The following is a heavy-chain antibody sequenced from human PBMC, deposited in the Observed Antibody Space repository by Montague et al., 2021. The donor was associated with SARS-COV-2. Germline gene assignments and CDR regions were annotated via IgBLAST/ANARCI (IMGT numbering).Heavy chain of an antibody. Sequence: SETLSLTCTVSGGSISSYYWSWIRQPPGKGLEWIGYIYYSGSTNYNPSLKSRVTISVDTSKNQFSLKLSSVTAADTAVYYWARYTRQIRLIVFDYGMDVWGQGTTVTVPS. D-gene: IGHD4-17*01. CDR2: IYYSGST. CDR3: ARYTRQIRLIVFDYGMDV. CDR1: GGSISSYY. J-gene: IGHJ6*02. V-gene: IGHV4-59*01.